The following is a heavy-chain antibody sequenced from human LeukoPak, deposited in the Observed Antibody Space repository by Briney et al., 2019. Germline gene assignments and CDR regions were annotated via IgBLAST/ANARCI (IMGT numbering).Heavy chain of an antibody. CDR3: AKGGSSSLSFDY. CDR2: IGTAGDT. J-gene: IGHJ4*02. V-gene: IGHV3-13*01. Sequence: GGSLRLSCATSGFTFSNHAMHWVRQASGKGLEWVSAIGTAGDTFYPGSVKGRFTISRENAKNSLSLQMNSLRAEDTAVYYCAKGGSSSLSFDYWGQGTLVTVSS. D-gene: IGHD6-6*01. CDR1: GFTFSNHA.